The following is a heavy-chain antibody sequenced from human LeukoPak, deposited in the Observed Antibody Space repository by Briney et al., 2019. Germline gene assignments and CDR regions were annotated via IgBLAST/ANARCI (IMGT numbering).Heavy chain of an antibody. CDR3: ARVEFLGGVRGYCSGGSCYSGLDY. CDR2: ISSSGSTI. CDR1: GFTFSDYY. Sequence: GSLRLSCAASGFTFSDYYMSWIRQAPGKGLEWVSYISSSGSTIYYADSVKGRFTISRDNAKNSLYLQMNSLRAEDTAVYYCARVEFLGGVRGYCSGGSCYSGLDYWGQGTLVTVSS. V-gene: IGHV3-11*01. D-gene: IGHD2-15*01. J-gene: IGHJ4*02.